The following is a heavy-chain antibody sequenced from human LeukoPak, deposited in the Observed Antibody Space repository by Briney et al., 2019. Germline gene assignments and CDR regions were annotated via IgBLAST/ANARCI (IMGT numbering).Heavy chain of an antibody. CDR3: ASGVDIVADY. CDR1: GGSISSSSYY. J-gene: IGHJ4*02. CDR2: IYYSGST. V-gene: IGHV4-39*01. D-gene: IGHD5-12*01. Sequence: SETLSLTCTVSGGSISSSSYYWGWIRQPPGKGLEWIGSIYYSGSTYYNPSLKSRVTISVGTSKNQFSLKLSSVTAADTAVYYCASGVDIVADYWGQGTLVTVSS.